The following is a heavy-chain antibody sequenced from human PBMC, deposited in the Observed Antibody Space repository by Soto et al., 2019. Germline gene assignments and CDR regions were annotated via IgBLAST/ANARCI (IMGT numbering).Heavy chain of an antibody. V-gene: IGHV3-74*01. J-gene: IGHJ6*02. D-gene: IGHD2-8*01. CDR2: INSDGSST. CDR3: ARDFWHNGVCFDV. CDR1: GFTFNNYW. Sequence: GRSLRLSCAPSGFTFNNYWMHWARQAPGKGLVWVSRINSDGSSTSYADSVKGRFTISRDNAKNTLYLQMNSLRAEDTAVYYCARDFWHNGVCFDVWGQRTKVTGSS.